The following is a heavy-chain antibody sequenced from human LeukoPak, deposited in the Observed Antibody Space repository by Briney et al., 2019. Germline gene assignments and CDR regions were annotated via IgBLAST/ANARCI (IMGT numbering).Heavy chain of an antibody. CDR1: GFTFSSYA. CDR3: AKVRRIAASFDAFDI. D-gene: IGHD6-13*01. J-gene: IGHJ3*02. V-gene: IGHV3-23*01. CDR2: ISGSGGST. Sequence: GGSLRLSCAASGFTFSSYAMSWVRQAPGKGLEWVSTISGSGGSTYYADSVKGRFTISRDNSKNTLYMQMNSLRAEDTAVYYCAKVRRIAASFDAFDIWGQGTMVTVSS.